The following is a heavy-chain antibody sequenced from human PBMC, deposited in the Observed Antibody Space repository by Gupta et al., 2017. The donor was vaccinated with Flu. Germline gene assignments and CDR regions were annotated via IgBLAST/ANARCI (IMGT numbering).Heavy chain of an antibody. J-gene: IGHJ5*02. Sequence: QVHLQESGPGLVKPSQTLSLSCSVYGDSINSDSYFWNWIRQHAGQRLEWIGRVSLASDSIYNPSLKSRVSMYINKGTNEVSLSLASVTAADTAVYYCAGGSDWFDPWGQGTLVTGSS. CDR3: AGGSDWFDP. CDR2: VSLASDS. D-gene: IGHD3-10*01. V-gene: IGHV4-61*02. CDR1: GDSINSDS.